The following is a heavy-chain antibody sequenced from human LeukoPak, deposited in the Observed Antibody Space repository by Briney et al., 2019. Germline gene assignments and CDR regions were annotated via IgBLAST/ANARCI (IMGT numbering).Heavy chain of an antibody. CDR3: ARGDFGGYYSTGIDY. J-gene: IGHJ4*02. CDR2: ISYDGSNK. V-gene: IGHV3-30-3*01. CDR1: GFTFSSYA. D-gene: IGHD3-22*01. Sequence: GGSLRLSCAASGFTFSSYAMHWVRQAPGKGLEWVAVISYDGSNKYYADPVKGRFTISRDNSKNTLYLQMNSLRAEDTAVYYCARGDFGGYYSTGIDYWGQGTLVTVSS.